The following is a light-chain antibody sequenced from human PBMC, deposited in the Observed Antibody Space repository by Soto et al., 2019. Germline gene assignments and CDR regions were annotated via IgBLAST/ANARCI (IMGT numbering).Light chain of an antibody. CDR2: RAS. CDR1: QSISSN. CDR3: QHYNNWPPWT. Sequence: EIVMTQSPATLSVSPGERATLSCRASQSISSNLAWYQQKPGQAPRLLIYRASTRATGIPARFSGSGSGTDFILTISSLQSEDFAVYYCQHYNNWPPWTFGQGTEVEMK. V-gene: IGKV3-15*01. J-gene: IGKJ1*01.